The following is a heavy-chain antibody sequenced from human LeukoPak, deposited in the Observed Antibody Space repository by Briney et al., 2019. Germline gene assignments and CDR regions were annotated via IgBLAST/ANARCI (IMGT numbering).Heavy chain of an antibody. Sequence: ASVKVSCKASGYTFTGYYMHWVRQAPGQGLEWMGWINPNSGGTNYAQKFQGRVTMTRDTSISTAYMELSRLRSDDTAVYYCAKAQGYSSSGGSVYFDYWGQGTLVTVSS. J-gene: IGHJ4*02. CDR3: AKAQGYSSSGGSVYFDY. D-gene: IGHD6-13*01. CDR1: GYTFTGYY. V-gene: IGHV1-2*02. CDR2: INPNSGGT.